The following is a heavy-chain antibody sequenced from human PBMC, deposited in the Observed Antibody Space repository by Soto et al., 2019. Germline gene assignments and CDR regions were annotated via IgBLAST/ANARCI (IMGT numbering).Heavy chain of an antibody. J-gene: IGHJ6*02. CDR1: GFAFSSYN. Sequence: SVRSLRLSITASGFAFSSYNMNWVRQAPGKGLEWVSSISPTGTFMNSADSLKGRFSISRDKAENSLYLQMNSLRAEDTAVYYCARAAKVMEVWSQGTTVTV. CDR2: ISPTGTFM. V-gene: IGHV3-21*01. CDR3: ARAAKVMEV.